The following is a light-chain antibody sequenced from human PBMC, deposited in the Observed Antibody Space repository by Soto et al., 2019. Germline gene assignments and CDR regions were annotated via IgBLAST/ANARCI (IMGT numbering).Light chain of an antibody. CDR3: QQYATSPWT. CDR1: QSVSSKY. J-gene: IGKJ1*01. V-gene: IGKV3-20*01. Sequence: ELALTQSPGTLSLSPGERATLSCRASQSVSSKYLAWYQHRPGQAPRLLIYAASRRATGIPDRFSGSGSGTEFTLTISRLEPEDVAVFYCQQYATSPWTFGQGTTLAI. CDR2: AAS.